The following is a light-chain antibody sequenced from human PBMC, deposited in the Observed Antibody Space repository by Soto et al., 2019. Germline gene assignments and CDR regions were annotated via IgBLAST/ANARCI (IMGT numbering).Light chain of an antibody. J-gene: IGKJ5*01. CDR1: QSVKSSH. CDR3: QQYGTSPIT. V-gene: IGKV3-20*01. CDR2: GAS. Sequence: EIVLTQSPGTLSLSPGERAILSCRASQSVKSSHLVWYQQKPGQAPRLLIYGASSRATGIPDRFSGSGSGTDFTLTISRLEPADFAVYYCQQYGTSPITFGQGTRREIK.